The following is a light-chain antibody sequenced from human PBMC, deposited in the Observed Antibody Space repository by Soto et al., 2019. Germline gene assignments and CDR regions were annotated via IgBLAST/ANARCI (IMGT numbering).Light chain of an antibody. Sequence: QSALTQPPSASGTPGQRVTISCSGSSSNIETNTVDWYQHLPGTAPKVLIFNNNQRPSGVPDRFSGSKSGTSASLAISGLQSEDEDDYYCAVWEDSLSGMVFGGGTKLTVL. J-gene: IGLJ2*01. CDR3: AVWEDSLSGMV. CDR1: SSNIETNT. CDR2: NNN. V-gene: IGLV1-44*01.